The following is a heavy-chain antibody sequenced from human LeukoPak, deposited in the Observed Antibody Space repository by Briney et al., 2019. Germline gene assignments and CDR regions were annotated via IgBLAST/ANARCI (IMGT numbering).Heavy chain of an antibody. CDR3: ATIRFLDQERDFDY. J-gene: IGHJ4*02. CDR2: INPNSGGT. CDR1: GYTFTGYY. Sequence: GASVKVSCKASGYTFTGYYMHWVRQAPGQGLEWMGWINPNSGGTNYAQKFQGRVTMTRDTSISTAYMELSRLRSDDTAVYYCATIRFLDQERDFDYWGQGTLVTVSS. D-gene: IGHD3-3*01. V-gene: IGHV1-2*02.